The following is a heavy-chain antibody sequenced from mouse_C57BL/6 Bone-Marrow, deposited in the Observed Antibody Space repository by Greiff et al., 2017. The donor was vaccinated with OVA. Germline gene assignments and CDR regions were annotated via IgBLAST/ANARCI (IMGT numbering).Heavy chain of an antibody. J-gene: IGHJ3*01. CDR1: GYTFTDYE. D-gene: IGHD2-4*01. V-gene: IGHV1-15*01. CDR2: IDPETGGT. Sequence: QVQLKESGAELVRPGASVTLSCKASGYTFTDYEMHWVKQTPVHGLEWIGAIDPETGGTAYTQKFKGKAILTADKSSSTAYMELRSLTSEDSAVYYCTEPDLYDYDSSWCAYWGQGTLVTVSA. CDR3: TEPDLYDYDSSWCAY.